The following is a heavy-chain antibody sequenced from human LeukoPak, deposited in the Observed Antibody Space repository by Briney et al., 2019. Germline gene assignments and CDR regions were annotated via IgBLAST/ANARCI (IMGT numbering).Heavy chain of an antibody. Sequence: SETLSLTCAVYGETFSDYSWSWTRQTPDKGLEWIGEIDHRGSTKYNPSLKSRATISIDTSKKQFSLKLSSVTAADTAVYYCATRLPTDYWGQGTLVTVSS. D-gene: IGHD5-12*01. CDR3: ATRLPTDY. J-gene: IGHJ4*02. V-gene: IGHV4-34*08. CDR1: GETFSDYS. CDR2: IDHRGST.